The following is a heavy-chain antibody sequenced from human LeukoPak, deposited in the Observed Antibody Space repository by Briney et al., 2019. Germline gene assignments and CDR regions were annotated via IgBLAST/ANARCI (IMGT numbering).Heavy chain of an antibody. J-gene: IGHJ4*02. CDR3: ARSWVPRSFFDY. Sequence: SETLSLTCSVSGGSFSSGAYYWSWIRQLPGKGLEWIGYIHYSGSPYYNPSLKSRVSISVDTSKNQFSLKLSSVTAADTAVYYCARSWVPRSFFDYWGQGTLVTVSS. CDR2: IHYSGSP. D-gene: IGHD1-1*01. CDR1: GGSFSSGAYY. V-gene: IGHV4-31*03.